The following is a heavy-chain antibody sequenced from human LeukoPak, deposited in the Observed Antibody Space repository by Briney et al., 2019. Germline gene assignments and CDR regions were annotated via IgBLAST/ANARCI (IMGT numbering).Heavy chain of an antibody. CDR2: ISWNSGSI. Sequence: GGSLRLSCAASGFTFDDYGMHWVRHAPGKGLEWVSGISWNSGSIGYADSVEGRFTISRDNAKNSLYLQMNSLRAEDTGLYYCAKAPRGNDDYFDYWGQGTLVTVSS. CDR1: GFTFDDYG. V-gene: IGHV3-9*01. CDR3: AKAPRGNDDYFDY. D-gene: IGHD3-16*01. J-gene: IGHJ4*02.